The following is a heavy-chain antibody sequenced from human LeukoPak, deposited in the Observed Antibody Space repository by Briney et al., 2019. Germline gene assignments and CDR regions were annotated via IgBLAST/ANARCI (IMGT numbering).Heavy chain of an antibody. D-gene: IGHD6-19*01. CDR2: VSYDGSDE. CDR3: ARDPDSSGWYRFDY. CDR1: GFTFSSYA. Sequence: PRRSLRLSCAASGFTFSSYAMHWVRQAPGKGLEWVAVVSYDGSDENYADSVKGRFTISRDNSKYTLFLQMNSLRAEDTAVYYCARDPDSSGWYRFDYWGQGTLVTVSS. J-gene: IGHJ4*02. V-gene: IGHV3-30*01.